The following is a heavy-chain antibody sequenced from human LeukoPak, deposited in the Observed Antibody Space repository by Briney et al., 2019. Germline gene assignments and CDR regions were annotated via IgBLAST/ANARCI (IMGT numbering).Heavy chain of an antibody. D-gene: IGHD3-10*01. CDR1: GFTFSSYR. Sequence: GGSLRLTCAASGFTFSSYRMNWVRQAPGKGLEWVSSIISSSSYIYYADSVKGRFTISRDNANNSLYLQMNSLRAEDTAVYYCARSPRSMVRGVITHDYWGQGTLVTVSS. V-gene: IGHV3-21*01. J-gene: IGHJ4*02. CDR3: ARSPRSMVRGVITHDY. CDR2: IISSSSYI.